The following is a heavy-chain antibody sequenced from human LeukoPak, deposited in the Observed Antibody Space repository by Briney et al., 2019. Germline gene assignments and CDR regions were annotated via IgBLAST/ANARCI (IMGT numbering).Heavy chain of an antibody. CDR1: GGSFSGYY. CDR2: INHSGST. Sequence: PSETLSLTCAVYGGSFSGYYWSWIRQPPGKGLEWIGEINHSGSTNYNPSLKSRVTISVDTSKNQFSLKLSSVTAADTAVYYCARDSRIAARPVVDYWGQGTLVTVSS. V-gene: IGHV4-34*01. CDR3: ARDSRIAARPVVDY. J-gene: IGHJ4*02. D-gene: IGHD6-6*01.